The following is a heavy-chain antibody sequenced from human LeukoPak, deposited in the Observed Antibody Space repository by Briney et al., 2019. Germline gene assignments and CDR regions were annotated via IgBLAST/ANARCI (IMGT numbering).Heavy chain of an antibody. Sequence: GASVKVSCKASGYTFTSYYMHWVRQAPGQGLEWMGIINPSGGSTSYAQKFQGRVTMTRDTSTSTVYMELSSLRSEDTAVYYCARDGDGVVVPAAIRYYYYYMDVWGKGTTVTVSS. V-gene: IGHV1-46*01. J-gene: IGHJ6*03. CDR2: INPSGGST. CDR3: ARDGDGVVVPAAIRYYYYYMDV. CDR1: GYTFTSYY. D-gene: IGHD2-2*01.